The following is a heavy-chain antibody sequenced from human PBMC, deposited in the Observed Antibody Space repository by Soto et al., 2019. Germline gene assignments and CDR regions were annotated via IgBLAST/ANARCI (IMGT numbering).Heavy chain of an antibody. J-gene: IGHJ6*02. V-gene: IGHV3-30*03. CDR2: MSYHGNNN. CDR3: ARDLSPFGDYESYSYCMHL. CDR1: GFTFSPYG. Sequence: GGYPRLSCAASGFTFSPYGMHWVRQAPGKGLEWVTAMSYHGNNNYYADSVKGRFTISRDNSKNTLYLEMNSLRAEDTAVYYCARDLSPFGDYESYSYCMHLWGQGLTVSDS. D-gene: IGHD4-17*01.